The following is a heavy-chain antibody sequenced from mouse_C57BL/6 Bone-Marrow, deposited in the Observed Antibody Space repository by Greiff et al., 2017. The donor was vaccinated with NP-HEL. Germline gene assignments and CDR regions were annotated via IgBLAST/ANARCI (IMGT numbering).Heavy chain of an antibody. Sequence: QVQLQQPGAELVKPGASVKLSCKASGYTFTSYWMQWVKQRPGQGLEWIGEIDPSDSYTNYNQKFKGKATLTVDTSSSTAYMQLSSPTSEDSAVYYCARGPYYSNYEDWYFDVWGTGTTVTVSS. CDR1: GYTFTSYW. V-gene: IGHV1-50*01. CDR2: IDPSDSYT. D-gene: IGHD2-5*01. J-gene: IGHJ1*03. CDR3: ARGPYYSNYEDWYFDV.